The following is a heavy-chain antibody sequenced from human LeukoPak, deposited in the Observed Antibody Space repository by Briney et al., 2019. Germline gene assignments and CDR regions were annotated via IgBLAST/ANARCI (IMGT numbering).Heavy chain of an antibody. CDR1: GFTFSSYC. CDR2: INSSGSNI. CDR3: ATISGGIAAAGQNSFDT. D-gene: IGHD6-13*01. V-gene: IGHV3-21*01. Sequence: GGSLRLSCAASGFTFSSYCMSWVRQPPGKGLEWVSSINSSGSNIYYPDYVKGRFTISRDNAKNSLYLKMNSLRAEATAVYYWATISGGIAAAGQNSFDTWGQGTLVTVSS. J-gene: IGHJ5*02.